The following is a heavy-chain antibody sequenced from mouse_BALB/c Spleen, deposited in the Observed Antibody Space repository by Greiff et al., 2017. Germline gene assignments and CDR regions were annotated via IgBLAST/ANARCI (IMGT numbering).Heavy chain of an antibody. V-gene: IGHV1-87*01. CDR1: GYTFTSYW. CDR3: ARRRD. J-gene: IGHJ2*01. Sequence: VQLQQSGAELARPGASVKLSCKASGYTFTSYWMQWVKQRPGQGLEWIGAIYPGDGDTRYTQKFKGKATLTAEKSSSTAYMQLSSLASEDSAVYYCARRRDWGQGTTLTVSS. CDR2: IYPGDGDT.